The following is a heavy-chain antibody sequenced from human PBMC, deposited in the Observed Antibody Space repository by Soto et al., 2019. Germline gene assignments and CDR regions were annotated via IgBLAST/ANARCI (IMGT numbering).Heavy chain of an antibody. D-gene: IGHD6-19*01. CDR2: IYYSGST. CDR1: GGSISSSSYY. J-gene: IGHJ1*01. CDR3: ARQGQWLAQGYFQH. Sequence: SETLSLTCTVSGGSISSSSYYWGWIRQPPGKGLEWIGSIYYSGSTYYNPSLKSRVTISVDTSKNQFSLKLSSVTAADTAVYYCARQGQWLAQGYFQHWGQGTLVTVSS. V-gene: IGHV4-39*01.